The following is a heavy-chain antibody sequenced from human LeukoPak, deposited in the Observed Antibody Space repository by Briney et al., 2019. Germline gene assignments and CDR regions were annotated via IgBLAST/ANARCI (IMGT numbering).Heavy chain of an antibody. CDR2: ISGGSTYI. J-gene: IGHJ4*02. Sequence: GGSLRLSCAASGFTFSSYAMSWVRQAPGKGLEWVSSISGGSTYIFYGDSVKGRFTTSGDNAKSSVFLQMNSLRDDDTGVYYCTRAPLGESDYWGQGILVTVSS. CDR3: TRAPLGESDY. V-gene: IGHV3-21*01. CDR1: GFTFSSYA. D-gene: IGHD3-10*01.